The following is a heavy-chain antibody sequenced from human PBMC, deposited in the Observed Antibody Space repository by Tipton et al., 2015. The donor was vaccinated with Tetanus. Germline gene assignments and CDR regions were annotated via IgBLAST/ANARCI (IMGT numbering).Heavy chain of an antibody. J-gene: IGHJ2*01. V-gene: IGHV4-59*01. D-gene: IGHD3-3*02. CDR1: GGSLSTSH. CDR2: ITYSRTT. Sequence: TLSLTCTVSGGSLSTSHWAWIRQPPGKGLEWVGKITYSRTTNYNSSLKSRVTMSLDTSTNQFSLRPTSATAADTAVYYCARERIRLIGEVIFRFFDLWGRGTLVTVSS. CDR3: ARERIRLIGEVIFRFFDL.